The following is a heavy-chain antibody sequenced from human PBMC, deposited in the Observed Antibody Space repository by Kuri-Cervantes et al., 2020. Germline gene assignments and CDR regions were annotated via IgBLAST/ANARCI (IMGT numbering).Heavy chain of an antibody. CDR3: AQLMDPFSLRYFDWLLSTGDYYGMDV. D-gene: IGHD3-9*01. CDR1: GFAFSNSD. J-gene: IGHJ6*02. Sequence: GGSLRLSCAASGFAFSNSDINWVRQAPGKGLEWVAAIRYDGSNKYYADSVKGRFTISRDNSKNTLYLQMNSLRAEDTAVYYCAQLMDPFSLRYFDWLLSTGDYYGMDVWGQGTTVTVSS. V-gene: IGHV3-33*08. CDR2: IRYDGSNK.